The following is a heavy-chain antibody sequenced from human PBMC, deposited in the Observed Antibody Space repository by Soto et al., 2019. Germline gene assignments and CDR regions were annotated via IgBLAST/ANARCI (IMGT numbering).Heavy chain of an antibody. D-gene: IGHD6-19*01. V-gene: IGHV4-31*02. CDR2: IYYSGST. Sequence: GGYYWSWIRQHPGKGLEWIGYIYYSGSTYYNPSLKSRVSISVDTPKSQFSLRLSSVTAADTAVYYCARRRDSSGGYFDYWGQGTLVTVSS. J-gene: IGHJ4*02. CDR3: ARRRDSSGGYFDY. CDR1: GGYY.